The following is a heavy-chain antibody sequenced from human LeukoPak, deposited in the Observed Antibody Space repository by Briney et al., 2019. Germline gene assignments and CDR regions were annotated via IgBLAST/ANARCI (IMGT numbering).Heavy chain of an antibody. CDR1: GCTFTSYY. V-gene: IGHV1-2*02. J-gene: IGHJ4*02. Sequence: ASVKVSCKASGCTFTSYYMHWVRQAPGQGLEWMGWINPNSGGTNYVQKFQGRVTMTRDTSISTAYMELSRLRSDDTAVYYCARNMVRGIIITGYWGQGTLVTVSS. D-gene: IGHD3-10*01. CDR3: ARNMVRGIIITGY. CDR2: INPNSGGT.